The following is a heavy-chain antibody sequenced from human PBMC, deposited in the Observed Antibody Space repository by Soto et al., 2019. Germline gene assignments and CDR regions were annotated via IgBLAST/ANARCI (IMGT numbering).Heavy chain of an antibody. V-gene: IGHV1-18*01. CDR2: ISAYNGNT. CDR3: AREPTGYCSGSSCYSNFDC. Sequence: ASVKASCKASGYTFTSYGISWVRQAPGQGLEWMGWISAYNGNTNYAQKLQGRVTMTTDTSTSTAYMELRSLRPDDTAVYYCAREPTGYCSGSSCYSNFDCWGQGTLVTVSS. D-gene: IGHD2-15*01. CDR1: GYTFTSYG. J-gene: IGHJ4*02.